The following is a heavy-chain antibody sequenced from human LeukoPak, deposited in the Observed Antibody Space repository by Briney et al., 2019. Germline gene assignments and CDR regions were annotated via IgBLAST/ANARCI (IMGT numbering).Heavy chain of an antibody. V-gene: IGHV3-30*18. D-gene: IGHD4-17*01. CDR1: GFTFSSYG. CDR3: AKGGPTVKGNYFDY. J-gene: IGHJ4*02. CDR2: ISYDGSNK. Sequence: GRSLRLSCAASGFTFSSYGMHWVRQAPGKGLEWVAVISYDGSNKYYADSEKGRFTISRDNSKNTLYLQMNSLRAEDTAVYYCAKGGPTVKGNYFDYWGQGTLVTVSS.